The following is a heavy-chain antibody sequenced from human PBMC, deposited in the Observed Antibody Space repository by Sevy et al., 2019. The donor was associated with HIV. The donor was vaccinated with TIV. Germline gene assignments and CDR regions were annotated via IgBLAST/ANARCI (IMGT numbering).Heavy chain of an antibody. CDR1: GFTFSSYE. J-gene: IGHJ4*02. CDR2: ISSTGSTI. V-gene: IGHV3-48*03. CDR3: ATDAPGSSIVDY. D-gene: IGHD6-13*01. Sequence: GRSLRLSCAASGFTFSSYEMNWVRQAPGKGLEWVSYISSTGSTIYYADSVKGRFTISRDNAKNSLYLQMSSLRAEDTAVYYCATDAPGSSIVDYWGQGTLVTVSS.